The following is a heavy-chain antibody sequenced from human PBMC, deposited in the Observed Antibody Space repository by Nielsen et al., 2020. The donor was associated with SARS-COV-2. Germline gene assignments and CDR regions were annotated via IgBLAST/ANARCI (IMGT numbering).Heavy chain of an antibody. CDR1: GGSINSGDYY. CDR2: IYYSGTT. D-gene: IGHD4-17*01. V-gene: IGHV4-30-4*01. Sequence: SETLSLTCTVSGGSINSGDYYWIWVGQPQGKGLEWIGYIYYSGTTYYNPSHESRATISVATSKSQFSLKLRSVTAADTAVYYCARATMTDADAFDIWGQGAMVTVSS. CDR3: ARATMTDADAFDI. J-gene: IGHJ3*02.